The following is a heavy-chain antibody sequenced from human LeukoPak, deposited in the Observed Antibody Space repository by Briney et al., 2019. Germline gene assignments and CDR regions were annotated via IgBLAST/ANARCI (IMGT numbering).Heavy chain of an antibody. D-gene: IGHD5-18*01. CDR3: AGGREQLWLEY. Sequence: GASVKVSCKASGYTFTSYDINWVRQATGKGLEWVGLMNRNSGNTGYAQMFQGRITITKNTSISPAYMEISRLRSEDPAVYYLAGGREQLWLEYWGHGNTVTVS. CDR1: GYTFTSYD. V-gene: IGHV1-8*03. CDR2: MNRNSGNT. J-gene: IGHJ6*02.